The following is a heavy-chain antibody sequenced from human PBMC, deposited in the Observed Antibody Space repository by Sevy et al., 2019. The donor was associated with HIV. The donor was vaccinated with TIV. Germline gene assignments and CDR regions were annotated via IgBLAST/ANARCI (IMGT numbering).Heavy chain of an antibody. CDR1: GFTFSSYG. Sequence: GGSLRLSCAASGFTFSSYGMHWVRQAPGKGLEWVAFIRYDGSNKYYAYSVKGRFTISRDNSKNTLYLQMNSLRAEDTAVYYCAKSLIYCSSTSCPDYYYYGMDVWGQGTTVTVSS. J-gene: IGHJ6*02. V-gene: IGHV3-30*02. CDR2: IRYDGSNK. CDR3: AKSLIYCSSTSCPDYYYYGMDV. D-gene: IGHD2-2*01.